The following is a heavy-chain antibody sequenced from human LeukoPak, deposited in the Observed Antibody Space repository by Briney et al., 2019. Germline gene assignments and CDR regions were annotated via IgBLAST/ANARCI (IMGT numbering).Heavy chain of an antibody. J-gene: IGHJ4*02. CDR3: ARSIVVVPAAGNY. CDR1: GYTFTGYY. D-gene: IGHD2-2*01. CDR2: INPNSGGT. V-gene: IGHV1-2*02. Sequence: ASVKVSCKASGYTFTGYYMHWVRQAPGQGLEWMGWINPNSGGTNYAQKFQGRVTMTRDTSISTAYMELSRLRSDDTAVYYCARSIVVVPAAGNYWGQGTLVTVSS.